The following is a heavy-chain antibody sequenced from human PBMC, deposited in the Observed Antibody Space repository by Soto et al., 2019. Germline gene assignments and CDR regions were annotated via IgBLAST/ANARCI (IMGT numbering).Heavy chain of an antibody. V-gene: IGHV3-11*01. J-gene: IGHJ4*02. CDR2: ISSSSYAI. Sequence: GSLRLSCAASGFTFSDYYMSWIRQAPGKGLEWISYISSSSYAIHYADSVKGRFTISRDNAKNSLYLQMNSLRAEDTAMYYCARGEVPYSYAYYGGPLWGQGTLVTVSS. D-gene: IGHD5-18*01. CDR3: ARGEVPYSYAYYGGPL. CDR1: GFTFSDYY.